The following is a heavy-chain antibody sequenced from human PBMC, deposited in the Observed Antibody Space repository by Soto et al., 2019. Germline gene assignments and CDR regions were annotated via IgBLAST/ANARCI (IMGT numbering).Heavy chain of an antibody. CDR3: VKNGHYCLEH. J-gene: IGHJ4*02. CDR2: IDYNGGT. CDR1: GDSISTNTW. Sequence: QVQLQQSGPGLLKPSGTLSLTCAVFGDSISTNTWWSWVRQSPGKGLEWIGQIDYNGGTNYNPSLESRVTISTGRSMTQFSLKLTSLTAADTAIYYCVKNGHYCLEHWGQGTPVTVSS. V-gene: IGHV4-4*02. D-gene: IGHD2-15*01.